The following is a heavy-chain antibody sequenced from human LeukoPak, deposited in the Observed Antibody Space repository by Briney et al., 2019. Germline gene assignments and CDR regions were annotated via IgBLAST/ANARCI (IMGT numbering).Heavy chain of an antibody. J-gene: IGHJ4*02. CDR1: GFTFSSYA. V-gene: IGHV3-30-3*01. Sequence: GGSLRLSCAASGFTFSSYAMHWVRQAPGKGLEWVAVISYDGSNKYYADSVKGRFTISRDNSKNALYLQMNGLRAEDTAVYYCARDGVMITFGGVIVIPGPIDYWGQGTLVTVSS. CDR2: ISYDGSNK. D-gene: IGHD3-16*02. CDR3: ARDGVMITFGGVIVIPGPIDY.